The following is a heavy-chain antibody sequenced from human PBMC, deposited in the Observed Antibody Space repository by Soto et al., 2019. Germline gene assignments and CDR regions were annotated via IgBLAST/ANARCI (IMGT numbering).Heavy chain of an antibody. V-gene: IGHV4-59*01. D-gene: IGHD3-10*01. J-gene: IGHJ6*02. CDR1: GGSISGYY. CDR2: LYNSGST. Sequence: SETLSLTCTVSGGSISGYYWSWIRRPPGKGLEWIVYLYNSGSTHSNPSLQSRVTISVDTSKNQFSLKLSSVTAADTGIYYCARARSTMVREVIRYNMDVVGQGTTLPVSS. CDR3: ARARSTMVREVIRYNMDV.